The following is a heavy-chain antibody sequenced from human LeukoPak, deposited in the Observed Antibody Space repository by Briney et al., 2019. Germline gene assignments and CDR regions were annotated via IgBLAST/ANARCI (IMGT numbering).Heavy chain of an antibody. Sequence: ASVKVSCKASGYTFTNSGISWVRQAPGQGLEWMGWISVYNGNTKYAQRFQGRVTMTTDTSTSTAYMELRSLRSDDTAVYYCATHIQLWPYYFDYWGQGTLVTVSS. CDR2: ISVYNGNT. J-gene: IGHJ4*02. V-gene: IGHV1-18*01. CDR3: ATHIQLWPYYFDY. CDR1: GYTFTNSG. D-gene: IGHD5-18*01.